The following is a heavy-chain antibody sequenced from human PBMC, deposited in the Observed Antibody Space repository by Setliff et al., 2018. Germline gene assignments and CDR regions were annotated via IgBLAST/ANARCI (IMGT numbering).Heavy chain of an antibody. CDR1: GGSFSGHY. CDR2: INHSGST. Sequence: SETLSLTCAVYGGSFSGHYWGWIRQPPGKGLEWIGEINHSGSTNYNPSLKSRVTISVDTSKNQFSLKLSSVTAADTAVYYCAKNGFGVVALGVNNWFDPWGQGTLVTVSS. V-gene: IGHV4-34*01. D-gene: IGHD3-10*01. J-gene: IGHJ5*02. CDR3: AKNGFGVVALGVNNWFDP.